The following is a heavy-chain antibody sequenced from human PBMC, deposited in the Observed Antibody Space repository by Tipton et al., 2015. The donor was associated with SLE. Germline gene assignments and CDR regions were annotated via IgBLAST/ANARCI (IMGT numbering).Heavy chain of an antibody. Sequence: TLSLTCAVYGGSFSSYYWGWIRQPPGKGLEWIGSIYYSGSTYYNPSLKSRVTISVDTSKNQFSLKLSSVTAADTAVYYCARHRPGDPFDYWGQGTLVTVSS. CDR2: IYYSGST. CDR1: GGSFSSYY. CDR3: ARHRPGDPFDY. V-gene: IGHV4-39*01. J-gene: IGHJ4*02. D-gene: IGHD7-27*01.